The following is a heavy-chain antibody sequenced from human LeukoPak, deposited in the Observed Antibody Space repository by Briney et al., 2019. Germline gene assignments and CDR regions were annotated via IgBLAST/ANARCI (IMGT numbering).Heavy chain of an antibody. D-gene: IGHD3-10*01. Sequence: SETLSLTCTVSGGSISSYYWSWIRQPPGKGLEWIGYIYYGGSTNYNPSLKSRVTISVDTSKNQFSLKLSSVTAADTAVYYCARVPIYYGSGSYNYYYYYMDVWGKGTTVTISS. CDR3: ARVPIYYGSGSYNYYYYYMDV. V-gene: IGHV4-59*01. J-gene: IGHJ6*03. CDR1: GGSISSYY. CDR2: IYYGGST.